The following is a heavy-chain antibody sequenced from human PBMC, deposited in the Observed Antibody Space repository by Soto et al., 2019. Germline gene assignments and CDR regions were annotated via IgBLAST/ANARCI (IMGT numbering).Heavy chain of an antibody. D-gene: IGHD1-7*01. J-gene: IGHJ4*02. V-gene: IGHV3-64*01. CDR2: ISSNGGTT. CDR1: GFTFSSYD. Sequence: EVQLAESGGGMVQPGGSLRLSCVASGFTFSSYDMHWVRQAPGKGLEYVSSISSNGGTTYYGNSVKGRFTISRDNSKNTLYLPMGRRRAEDMAVVYCVIRVSGNYDYWGQGTLVTVSS. CDR3: VIRVSGNYDY.